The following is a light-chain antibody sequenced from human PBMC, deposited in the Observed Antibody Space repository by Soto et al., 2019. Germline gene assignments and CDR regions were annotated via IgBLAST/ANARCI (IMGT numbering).Light chain of an antibody. V-gene: IGKV3-20*01. CDR2: AAS. Sequence: EIVMTQSPGTLSLSPGERATLSCRASQTVDSNYLAWYQQKPDQTPRLLIYAASSRATGVPDRLIGSGSGTDFTLTISRLEPEDFAVYYCQQYGSSPWTFGQGTKVEFK. CDR1: QTVDSNY. J-gene: IGKJ1*01. CDR3: QQYGSSPWT.